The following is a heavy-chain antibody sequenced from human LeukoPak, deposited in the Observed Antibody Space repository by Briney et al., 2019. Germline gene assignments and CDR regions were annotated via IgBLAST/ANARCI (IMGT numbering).Heavy chain of an antibody. CDR2: IFYSGST. Sequence: SETLSLTCTVSGGSISNYYWNWIRKPPGKGLEWIGNIFYSGSTNYNPSLKSRVTISVDTSKNQFSLKLTSVTAADTAVYYCARQTASDNWFDPWGQGTLVTVSS. D-gene: IGHD5-18*01. J-gene: IGHJ5*02. V-gene: IGHV4-59*08. CDR1: GGSISNYY. CDR3: ARQTASDNWFDP.